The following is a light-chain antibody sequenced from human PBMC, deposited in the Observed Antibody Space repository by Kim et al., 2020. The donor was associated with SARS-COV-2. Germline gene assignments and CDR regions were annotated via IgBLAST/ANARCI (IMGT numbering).Light chain of an antibody. J-gene: IGLJ1*01. CDR2: GKN. V-gene: IGLV3-19*01. CDR1: SLRSYY. CDR3: NSRDSSGNHYV. Sequence: ALGHTVRITCQGDSLRSYYASWYQQKPGQAPVLVIYGKNNRPSGIPDRFSGSSSGNTASLTITGAQAEDDADYYCNSRDSSGNHYVFGTGTKVTVL.